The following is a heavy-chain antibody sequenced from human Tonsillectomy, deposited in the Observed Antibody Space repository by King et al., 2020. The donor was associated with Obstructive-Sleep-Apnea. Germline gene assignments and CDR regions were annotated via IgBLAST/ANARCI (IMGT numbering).Heavy chain of an antibody. CDR1: GYTFTDYY. J-gene: IGHJ3*02. CDR2: VNPNSGGT. V-gene: IGHV1-2*02. CDR3: AREMPTATDAFDI. D-gene: IGHD4-17*01. Sequence: GQLVQSGAEVKKPGASVKVSCKVSGYTFTDYYMHWVRQAPGQGLEWMGWVNPNSGGTHYAQRFQGRVTMTRDTSISTAYMELSRLRSDDTAVYYCAREMPTATDAFDIWGQGKMVTVSS.